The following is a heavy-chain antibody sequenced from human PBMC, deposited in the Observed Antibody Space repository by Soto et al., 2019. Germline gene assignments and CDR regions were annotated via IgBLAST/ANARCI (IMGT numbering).Heavy chain of an antibody. CDR2: ISPYNDYT. CDR1: GYTFIRYG. V-gene: IGHV1-18*01. Sequence: QVQLVQSAGEVKKPGASVKVSCKASGYTFIRYGITWVRQAPGQGLEWMGWISPYNDYTIYAQKLQGRVTMTTDTSTITVYLDLRSLKSDDPAVYYCARGGYYDNTWGKLSHYGLDVW. CDR3: ARGGYYDNTWGKLSHYGLDV. D-gene: IGHD3-16*01. J-gene: IGHJ6*01.